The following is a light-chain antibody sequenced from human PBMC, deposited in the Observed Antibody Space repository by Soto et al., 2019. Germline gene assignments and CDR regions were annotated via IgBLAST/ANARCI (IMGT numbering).Light chain of an antibody. CDR3: QQYGSSPRLT. Sequence: EIVLTQSPVTLSLSPGERATLSCRASQSVRSSYLAWYQQKPGQAPRLLIYGASSRATGIPDRFSGSGSGTDFTLTISRLETEDFAVYYCQQYGSSPRLTFGQGTKVEIK. V-gene: IGKV3-20*01. CDR1: QSVRSSY. CDR2: GAS. J-gene: IGKJ1*01.